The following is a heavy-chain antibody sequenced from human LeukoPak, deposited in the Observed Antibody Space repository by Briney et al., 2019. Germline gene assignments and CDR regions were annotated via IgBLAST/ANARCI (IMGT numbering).Heavy chain of an antibody. CDR3: ARDKTLEDIVVVPAAKTGDWFDP. J-gene: IGHJ5*02. V-gene: IGHV3-21*01. CDR2: ISSSSSYI. Sequence: GGSLRLSCAASGFTFSSYSMNWVRQAPGKGLEWGSSISSSSSYIYYADSVKGRFTISRDNAKNSLYLQMNSLRAEDTAVYYCARDKTLEDIVVVPAAKTGDWFDPWGQGTLVTVSS. D-gene: IGHD2-2*01. CDR1: GFTFSSYS.